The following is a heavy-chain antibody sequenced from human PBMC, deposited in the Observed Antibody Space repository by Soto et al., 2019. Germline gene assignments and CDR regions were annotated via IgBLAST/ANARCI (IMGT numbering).Heavy chain of an antibody. Sequence: QVQPVQSGAEVKKPGASVKVSCKASGYTFTSYAMHWVRQAPGQRLEWMGWINAGNGNTKYSQKLQGRVTITRDTSASTAYMELSSLRSEETAVYYCARSVGYYYFAYWGQGTLVTVSS. CDR1: GYTFTSYA. J-gene: IGHJ4*02. V-gene: IGHV1-3*01. CDR3: ARSVGYYYFAY. CDR2: INAGNGNT. D-gene: IGHD3-22*01.